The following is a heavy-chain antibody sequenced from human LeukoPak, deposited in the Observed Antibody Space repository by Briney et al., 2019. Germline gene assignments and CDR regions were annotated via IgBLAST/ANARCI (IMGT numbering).Heavy chain of an antibody. CDR2: ISDDGRSI. CDR1: TFTFSNYG. V-gene: IGHV3-23*01. CDR3: TKRVPYTSSPVYLDC. D-gene: IGHD6-6*01. Sequence: PGGSLRLSCVASTFTFSNYGMNCVRQAPGKGLEWISAISDDGRSIYYTDSVKGRFTIPRDNSKNTLFLQMNSLKAEDTAMYYCTKRVPYTSSPVYLDCWGQGTLVTVSS. J-gene: IGHJ4*02.